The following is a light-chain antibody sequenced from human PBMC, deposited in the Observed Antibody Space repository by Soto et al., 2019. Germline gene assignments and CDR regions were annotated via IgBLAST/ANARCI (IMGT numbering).Light chain of an antibody. J-gene: IGKJ1*01. CDR3: QKYNGAPRT. Sequence: IHMTHSPSSLSPSVLYRVTITFLASQSISSYLNWYQQKPGKAPKLLIYAASSLQSGVPSRFSGSGSGTDFTLTISSLQPEDFATYYCQKYNGAPRTFGQGTKVDIK. V-gene: IGKV1-39*01. CDR2: AAS. CDR1: QSISSY.